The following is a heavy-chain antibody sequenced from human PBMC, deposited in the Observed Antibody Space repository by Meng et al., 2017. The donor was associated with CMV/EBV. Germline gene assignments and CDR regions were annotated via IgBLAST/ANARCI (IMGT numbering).Heavy chain of an antibody. J-gene: IGHJ6*02. V-gene: IGHV4-61*01. D-gene: IGHD3-3*01. CDR2: IYYSGST. Sequence: SETLSLTCTVSGGSVSSGSYYWSWIRQPPGKGLEWIGYIYYSGSTNYNPSHKSRVTISVDTSKSQFSLKLSSVTAADTAVYYCARVRYYDFWSGYSERGYYDYGMDVWGQGTTVTVSS. CDR3: ARVRYYDFWSGYSERGYYDYGMDV. CDR1: GGSVSSGSYY.